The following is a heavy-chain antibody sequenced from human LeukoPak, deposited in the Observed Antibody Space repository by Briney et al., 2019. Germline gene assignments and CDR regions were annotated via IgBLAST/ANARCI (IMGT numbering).Heavy chain of an antibody. V-gene: IGHV3-21*01. J-gene: IGHJ1*01. D-gene: IGHD4-17*01. CDR2: ISSSSSYI. CDR1: GFTFSSYS. CDR3: ARDRYVGDYVYFHH. Sequence: PGGSLRLSCAASGFTFSSYSMNWVRQAPGKGLEWVSSISSSSSYIYYADSVKGRFTISRDNAKNSLYLQMNSLRAEDTAVYYCARDRYVGDYVYFHHWGQGTLVTVSS.